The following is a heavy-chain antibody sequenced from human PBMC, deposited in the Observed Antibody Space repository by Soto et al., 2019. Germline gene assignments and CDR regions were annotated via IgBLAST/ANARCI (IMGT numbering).Heavy chain of an antibody. Sequence: RGSLRLSCAASGFTFSLYSMNWVRQAPGKGLEWVSSISSSGYFIYYADTLKGRFTISRDDAKNSLYLQMTSLRAEDTAIYYCASSRVTDSRPVYWCQGT. V-gene: IGHV3-21*01. CDR3: ASSRVTDSRPVY. J-gene: IGHJ4*02. CDR2: ISSSGYFI. CDR1: GFTFSLYS. D-gene: IGHD3-22*01.